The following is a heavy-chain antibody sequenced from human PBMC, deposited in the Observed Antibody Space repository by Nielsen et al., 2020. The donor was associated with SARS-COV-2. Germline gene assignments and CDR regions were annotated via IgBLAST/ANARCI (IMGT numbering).Heavy chain of an antibody. CDR3: AAVPPYYYDSSGWYFDL. V-gene: IGHV1-58*01. Sequence: SVKVSCKASGFTFTSSAVQWVRQARGQRLEWIGWIVVGSGNTNYAQKFQERVTITRDMSTSTAYMELSSLRSEDTAVYYCAAVPPYYYDSSGWYFDLWGRGTLVTVSS. CDR1: GFTFTSSA. J-gene: IGHJ2*01. CDR2: IVVGSGNT. D-gene: IGHD3-22*01.